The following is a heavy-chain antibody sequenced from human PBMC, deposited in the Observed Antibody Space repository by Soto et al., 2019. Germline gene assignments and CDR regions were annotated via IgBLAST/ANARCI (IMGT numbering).Heavy chain of an antibody. Sequence: PGGSLRLSCEVSGFSLSYFDVSWVRQAPGKGLEWVSGIDARGGRTFYADSVRGRFAISRDTSKNILYLHMNSLRAEDTAIYYCAKVNWAGDRNWGQGTRVTVSS. CDR3: AKVNWAGDRN. CDR2: IDARGGRT. D-gene: IGHD3-10*01. J-gene: IGHJ4*02. V-gene: IGHV3-23*01. CDR1: GFSLSYFD.